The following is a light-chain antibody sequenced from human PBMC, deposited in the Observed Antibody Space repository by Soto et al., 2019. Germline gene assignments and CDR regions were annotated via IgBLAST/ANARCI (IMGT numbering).Light chain of an antibody. J-gene: IGLJ1*01. CDR3: SSYSISSTYG. CDR1: SSDVGAYNY. CDR2: DVS. V-gene: IGLV2-14*01. Sequence: QSVLTQPASVSGSPGQSITISCSGTSSDVGAYNYVSWYQKHPGKAPKLMIYDVSYRPSGVSNRFSGSKSGNTASLTISGLQAEDEADYYCSSYSISSTYGFGTGTKVTVL.